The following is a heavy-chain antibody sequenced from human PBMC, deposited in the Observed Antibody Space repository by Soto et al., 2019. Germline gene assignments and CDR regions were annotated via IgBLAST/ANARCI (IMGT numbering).Heavy chain of an antibody. CDR1: GFTFSSYN. V-gene: IGHV3-21*01. J-gene: IGHJ6*02. CDR2: ISSSSNYI. Sequence: EVQLVESGGGLVKPGGSLRLSCAASGFTFSSYNMNWVRQAPGKGLEWVSSISSSSNYIYYADSVKGRFTISRDNAKNSLYLQMNRLRAEDTAVYYCARVVDYYDPYYYGMDVWGQGTTVTVSS. CDR3: ARVVDYYDPYYYGMDV. D-gene: IGHD3-22*01.